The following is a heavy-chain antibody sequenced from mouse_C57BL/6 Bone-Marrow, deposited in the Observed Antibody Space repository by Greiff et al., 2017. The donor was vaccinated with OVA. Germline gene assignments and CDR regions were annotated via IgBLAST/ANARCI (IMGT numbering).Heavy chain of an antibody. J-gene: IGHJ1*03. V-gene: IGHV1-81*01. Sequence: QVQLQQSGAELARPGASVTLSCKASGYTFTSYGISWVKQRTGQGLEWIGEIYPRSGNTYYNEKFKGKATLTADKSSSTAYMELRSLTSEDSAVYFCARPLLLRDWYFDVWGTGTTVTVSS. CDR2: IYPRSGNT. CDR1: GYTFTSYG. CDR3: ARPLLLRDWYFDV. D-gene: IGHD1-1*01.